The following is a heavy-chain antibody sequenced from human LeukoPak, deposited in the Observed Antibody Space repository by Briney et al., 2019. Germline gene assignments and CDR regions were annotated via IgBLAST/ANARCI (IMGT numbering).Heavy chain of an antibody. J-gene: IGHJ6*02. D-gene: IGHD3-10*01. V-gene: IGHV3-66*01. CDR3: AGEGTMVRGVTYYGMDV. CDR1: GFTVSSNY. CDR2: IYSGGST. Sequence: GGSLRLSCAASGFTVSSNYMSWVRQAPGKGLEWVSVIYSGGSTYYADSVKGRFTISRDNSKNTLYLQMNSLRAEDTAVYYCAGEGTMVRGVTYYGMDVWGQGTTVTVSS.